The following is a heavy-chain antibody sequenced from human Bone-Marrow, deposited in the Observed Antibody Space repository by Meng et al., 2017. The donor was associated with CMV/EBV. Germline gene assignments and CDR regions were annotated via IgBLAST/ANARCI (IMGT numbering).Heavy chain of an antibody. D-gene: IGHD6-19*01. V-gene: IGHV1-69*05. CDR1: RSFSSYA. CDR2: IIPIFGTA. J-gene: IGHJ4*02. CDR3: ARSSSQNSGWTLFDY. Sequence: RSFSSYATSWWRPAPGQGLECMGGIIPIFGTATYAQKFQGRVTITTDESTSTDYMELSSLRSEDTAVYYCARSSSQNSGWTLFDYWGQGTLVTVSS.